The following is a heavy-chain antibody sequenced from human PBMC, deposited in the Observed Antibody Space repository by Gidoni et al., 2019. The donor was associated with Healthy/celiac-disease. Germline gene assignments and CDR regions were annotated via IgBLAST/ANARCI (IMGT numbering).Heavy chain of an antibody. V-gene: IGHV4-39*01. CDR2: ST. D-gene: IGHD4-17*01. Sequence: STYYNPSLKSRVTISVDTSKNQFSLKLSSVTAADTAVYYCASTLTTVTTLGLDYFDYWGQGTLVTVSS. J-gene: IGHJ4*02. CDR3: ASTLTTVTTLGLDYFDY.